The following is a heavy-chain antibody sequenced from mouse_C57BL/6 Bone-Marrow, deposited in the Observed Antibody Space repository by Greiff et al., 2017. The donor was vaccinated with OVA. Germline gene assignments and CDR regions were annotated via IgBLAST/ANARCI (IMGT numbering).Heavy chain of an antibody. V-gene: IGHV1-74*01. D-gene: IGHD4-1*01. CDR2: IHPSDSDT. CDR1: GYTFTSYW. CDR3: ATLAGTAWFAY. J-gene: IGHJ3*01. Sequence: QVQLQQSGAELVKPGASVKVSCKASGYTFTSYWMHWVKQRPGQGLEWIGRIHPSDSDTNYNQKFKGKATLTVDKSSSTAYMQLSSLTSEDSAVCYWATLAGTAWFAYWGQGTLVTVSA.